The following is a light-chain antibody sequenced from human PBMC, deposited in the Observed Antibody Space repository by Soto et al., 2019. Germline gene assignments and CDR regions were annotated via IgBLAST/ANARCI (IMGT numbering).Light chain of an antibody. J-gene: IGKJ1*01. Sequence: DIQMTQSPSTLSASVGDRVTITCRASQSISSWWAWYQQKPGKAPKLLIYKASSLESGVPSRFSGSGSGTEISLTISSLQPDDFATYYCKQYNSYSRTFGKGTKVEIK. CDR3: KQYNSYSRT. CDR1: QSISSW. CDR2: KAS. V-gene: IGKV1-5*03.